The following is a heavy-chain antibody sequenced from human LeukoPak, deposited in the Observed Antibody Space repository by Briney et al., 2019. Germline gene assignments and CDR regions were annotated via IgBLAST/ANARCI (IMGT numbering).Heavy chain of an antibody. V-gene: IGHV4-39*01. J-gene: IGHJ4*02. Sequence: SETLSLTCTVSGGSISSSSYYWGWIRQPPGKGLEWIGSTYYSGSTYYNPSLKSRVTISVDTSKNQFSLKLSSVTAADTAVYYCGRREVIGADYFDYWGQGTLVTVSS. CDR1: GGSISSSSYY. CDR2: TYYSGST. D-gene: IGHD2-21*01. CDR3: GRREVIGADYFDY.